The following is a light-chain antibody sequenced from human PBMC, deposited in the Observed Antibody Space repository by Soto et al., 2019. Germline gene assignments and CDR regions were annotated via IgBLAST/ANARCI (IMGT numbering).Light chain of an antibody. CDR3: QQYNSYPIT. J-gene: IGKJ5*01. V-gene: IGKV1-5*03. CDR2: KAS. Sequence: DIQMTQSPSTLSASVGDRVTITCRASQSISSWLAWYQQKPGKAPKLLIYKASSLESGVPSRFSGSGSGTEFTLTISSLQPDDVATYYCQQYNSYPITFGQGTRLEI. CDR1: QSISSW.